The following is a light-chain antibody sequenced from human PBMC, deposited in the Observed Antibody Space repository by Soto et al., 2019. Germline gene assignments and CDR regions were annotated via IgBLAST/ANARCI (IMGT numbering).Light chain of an antibody. J-gene: IGKJ1*01. V-gene: IGKV3-20*01. Sequence: EIVFTQSPATLSLSPGERATLSSTSSQSVSNNYLAWYQQKPGQAPRLLIYGASSRATGIPDRFSGSGSGTDFTLTISRLEPEDFAVYYCQQYGSSPWTFGQGTKVDIK. CDR1: QSVSNNY. CDR2: GAS. CDR3: QQYGSSPWT.